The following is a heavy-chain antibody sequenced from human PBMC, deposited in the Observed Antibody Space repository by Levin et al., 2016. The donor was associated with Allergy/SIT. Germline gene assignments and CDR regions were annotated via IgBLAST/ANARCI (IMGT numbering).Heavy chain of an antibody. CDR3: ARDGQQLAPYALDV. J-gene: IGHJ6*02. CDR1: GFTFNTYA. D-gene: IGHD6-6*01. V-gene: IGHV3-23*01. CDR2: ISGSGDST. Sequence: GGSLRLSCSASGFTFNTYAMSWVRQSPGKGLEWVSTISGSGDSTYYADSVKGRFTVSRDDPKNTVYLHMDSLRVEDTAVYYCARDGQQLAPYALDVWGQGTTVTVSS.